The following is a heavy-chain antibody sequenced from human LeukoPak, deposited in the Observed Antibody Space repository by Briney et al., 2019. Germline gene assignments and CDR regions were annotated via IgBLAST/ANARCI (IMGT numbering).Heavy chain of an antibody. D-gene: IGHD5-18*01. Sequence: GESLKISCKGSGYSFTSYWIGWVRQMPGKGLEWMGIIYPGDSDTRYSPSFQGQVTISADKSISTAYLQWSSLKASDTAMYYCARHEYSYGSPRTPFDYWGQGTLVTVSS. CDR3: ARHEYSYGSPRTPFDY. CDR2: IYPGDSDT. CDR1: GYSFTSYW. V-gene: IGHV5-51*01. J-gene: IGHJ4*02.